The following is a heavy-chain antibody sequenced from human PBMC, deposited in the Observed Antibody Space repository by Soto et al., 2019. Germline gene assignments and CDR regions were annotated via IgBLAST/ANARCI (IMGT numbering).Heavy chain of an antibody. J-gene: IGHJ6*03. D-gene: IGHD3-10*01. V-gene: IGHV3-21*01. Sequence: GGSLRLSCAASGFTFSSYAMSWVRQAPGKGLEWVSSISSSSSYIYYADSVKGRFTISRDNPKNSLYLQMNSLRAEDTAVYYCARDRVELRTYYMDVWGKGTTVTVSS. CDR1: GFTFSSYA. CDR2: ISSSSSYI. CDR3: ARDRVELRTYYMDV.